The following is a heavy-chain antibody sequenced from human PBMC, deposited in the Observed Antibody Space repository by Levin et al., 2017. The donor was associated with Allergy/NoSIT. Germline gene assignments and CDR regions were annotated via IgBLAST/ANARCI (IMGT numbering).Heavy chain of an antibody. CDR3: ARDGAGSGWYEGCFRH. J-gene: IGHJ1*01. V-gene: IGHV3-30-3*01. CDR2: ISSDGSNK. Sequence: GGSLRLSCAASGFTFSSYAMHWVRQAPGKGLEWVAIISSDGSNKYYADSVKGRFTISRDNSKNTLYLQMNSLRAEDTAVYYCARDGAGSGWYEGCFRHWGQGTLVTVSS. D-gene: IGHD6-19*01. CDR1: GFTFSSYA.